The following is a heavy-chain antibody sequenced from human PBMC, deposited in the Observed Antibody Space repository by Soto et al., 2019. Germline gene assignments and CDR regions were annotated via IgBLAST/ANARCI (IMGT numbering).Heavy chain of an antibody. CDR2: IGTAGDT. Sequence: GGSLRLSCAASGFTFSSYDMHWVRQATGKGLEWVSAIGTAGDTYYPGSVKGRFTISRENAKNSLYLQMNSLRAGDTAVYYCARGTERTYFDPWGQGXLVTVYS. D-gene: IGHD1-1*01. CDR3: ARGTERTYFDP. J-gene: IGHJ5*02. CDR1: GFTFSSYD. V-gene: IGHV3-13*01.